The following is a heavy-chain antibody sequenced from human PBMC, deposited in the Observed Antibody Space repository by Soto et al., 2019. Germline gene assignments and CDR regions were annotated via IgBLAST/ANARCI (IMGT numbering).Heavy chain of an antibody. Sequence: EVQLLESGGGLVQTGGSLRLSCAASGFTFSTYAMSWVRQAPGKGLEWVSTISGSADATFYAVPVKGRFAIFRDNSRTMFYLQMNSLRAEDTAVYYCAKGGDGYCSTTSCLFHFDYWGPGTLATVSS. D-gene: IGHD2-2*01. V-gene: IGHV3-23*01. J-gene: IGHJ4*02. CDR2: ISGSADAT. CDR3: AKGGDGYCSTTSCLFHFDY. CDR1: GFTFSTYA.